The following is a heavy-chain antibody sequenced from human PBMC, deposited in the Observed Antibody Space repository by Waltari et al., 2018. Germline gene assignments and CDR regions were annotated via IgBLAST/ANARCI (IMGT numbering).Heavy chain of an antibody. D-gene: IGHD3-16*01. CDR2: ISSSSSTI. CDR3: ARDLQLHLGEPPFDY. CDR1: GFPFSSAS. V-gene: IGHV3-48*01. J-gene: IGHJ4*02. Sequence: EVQLVKSGGGLVQPGGSLRLSCAACGFPFSSASMTWVRQAPGKGLEWVSYISSSSSTIYYADSVKGRFTISRDNAKNSLYLQMNSLRAEDTAVYYCARDLQLHLGEPPFDYWGQGTLVTVSS.